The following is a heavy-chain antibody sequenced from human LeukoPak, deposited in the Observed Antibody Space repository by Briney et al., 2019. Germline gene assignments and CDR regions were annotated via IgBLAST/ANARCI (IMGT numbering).Heavy chain of an antibody. CDR3: ARGGWLQSRDEDY. CDR1: GFTFSSYG. Sequence: GRSLRLSCAASGFTFSSYGMHWVRQAPGKGLEWVAVIWYDGSNKYYADSVKGRFTISRDNSKNTLYLQMNSLRAEDTAVYYCARGGWLQSRDEDYWGQGTLVTVYS. J-gene: IGHJ4*02. V-gene: IGHV3-33*01. CDR2: IWYDGSNK. D-gene: IGHD5-24*01.